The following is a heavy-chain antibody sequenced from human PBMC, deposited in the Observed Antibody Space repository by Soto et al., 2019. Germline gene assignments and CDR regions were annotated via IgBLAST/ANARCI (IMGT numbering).Heavy chain of an antibody. CDR3: ARAQLWYHYDSSAKLDAFDS. Sequence: GESLKISCKGSGYSFTSYWIGWVRQMPGKGLEWMGIIYPGDSDTRYSPSFQGQVTISADKSISTAYLQWSSLKASDTAMYYCARAQLWYHYDSSAKLDAFDSWGQGTMVTVSS. D-gene: IGHD3-22*01. V-gene: IGHV5-51*01. CDR1: GYSFTSYW. J-gene: IGHJ3*02. CDR2: IYPGDSDT.